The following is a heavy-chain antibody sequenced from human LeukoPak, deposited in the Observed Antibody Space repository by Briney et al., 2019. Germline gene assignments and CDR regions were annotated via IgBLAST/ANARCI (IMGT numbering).Heavy chain of an antibody. D-gene: IGHD6-25*01. Sequence: GGSLRLSCAASGFTFSSYSMNWVRQAPGKGLKWVSSISSSSSYIYYADSVKGRFTISRDNAKNSLYLQMNSLRAEDTAVYYCARDGSSIAADSYYYMDVWGKGTTVTVSS. CDR2: ISSSSSYI. V-gene: IGHV3-21*01. CDR1: GFTFSSYS. J-gene: IGHJ6*03. CDR3: ARDGSSIAADSYYYMDV.